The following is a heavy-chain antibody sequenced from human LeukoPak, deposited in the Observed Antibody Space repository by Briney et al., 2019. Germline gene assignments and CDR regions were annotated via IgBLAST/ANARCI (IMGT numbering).Heavy chain of an antibody. D-gene: IGHD3-22*01. CDR2: ISGSGGTT. V-gene: IGHV3-23*01. CDR3: ARAAGGSSYDRMDV. Sequence: GGSLRLSCAASGFTFSSCTMNWVRQAPGQGLHWVSAISGSGGTTYYADSVKGRFNISRDNSKSTLYLEMNSLRAEDTAVYYCARAAGGSSYDRMDVWGQGTTVTVSS. CDR1: GFTFSSCT. J-gene: IGHJ6*02.